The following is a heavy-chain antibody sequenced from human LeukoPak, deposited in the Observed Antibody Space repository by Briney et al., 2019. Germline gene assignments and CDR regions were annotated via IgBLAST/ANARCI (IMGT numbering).Heavy chain of an antibody. V-gene: IGHV3-48*03. CDR1: GFTFSSYA. D-gene: IGHD2-21*02. Sequence: GGSLRLSCAASGFTFSSYAMHWVRQAPGKGLEWVAYISSSGNTKYYADSVRGRFTISRDNAKNSLYLQMNSLRAEDTAVYYCVLGGLYVVVTVEKYYYGMDVWGKGTTVTVSS. J-gene: IGHJ6*04. CDR3: VLGGLYVVVTVEKYYYGMDV. CDR2: ISSSGNTK.